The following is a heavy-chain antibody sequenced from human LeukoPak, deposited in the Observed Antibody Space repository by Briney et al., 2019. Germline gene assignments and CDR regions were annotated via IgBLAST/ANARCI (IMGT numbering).Heavy chain of an antibody. V-gene: IGHV3-33*01. J-gene: IGHJ6*03. CDR2: IWYDGSNE. Sequence: PGGSLRLSCAASGITFRNYGFHWVRQAPGKGLEWVAIIWYDGSNEYYADSVKGRFTISRDNSKKTLYLQMNSLRAEDTAVYYCATSRGSYYMDVWGKGTTVTVSS. CDR3: ATSRGSYYMDV. D-gene: IGHD1-26*01. CDR1: GITFRNYG.